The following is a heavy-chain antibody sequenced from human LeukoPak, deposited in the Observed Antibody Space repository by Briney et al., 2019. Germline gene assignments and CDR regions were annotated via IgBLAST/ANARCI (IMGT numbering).Heavy chain of an antibody. CDR2: INNSSSYI. Sequence: GGSLRLSCAASGFTFSTYSMHWVRQAPGKGLEWVSSINNSSSYIYYADSVEGRFTISRDNAKNSLYLQMNSLRAEDTAVYYCARVSIWGQGTMVTVSS. D-gene: IGHD3-3*02. CDR1: GFTFSTYS. V-gene: IGHV3-21*01. J-gene: IGHJ3*02. CDR3: ARVSI.